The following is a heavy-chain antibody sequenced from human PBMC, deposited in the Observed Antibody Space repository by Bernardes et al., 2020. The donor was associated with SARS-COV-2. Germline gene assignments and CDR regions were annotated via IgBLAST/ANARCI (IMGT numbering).Heavy chain of an antibody. J-gene: IGHJ6*02. CDR3: AREGYGIRHHYYYYGMDV. V-gene: IGHV3-74*01. D-gene: IGHD1-1*01. CDR1: GFTFSSYW. CDR2: INSDGSST. Sequence: GGSLRLSCAASGFTFSSYWMHWVRQAPGKGLVWVSRINSDGSSTSYADSVKGRFTISRDNAKNTLYLQMNSLRAEDTAVYYCAREGYGIRHHYYYYGMDVWGQGTTVTVSS.